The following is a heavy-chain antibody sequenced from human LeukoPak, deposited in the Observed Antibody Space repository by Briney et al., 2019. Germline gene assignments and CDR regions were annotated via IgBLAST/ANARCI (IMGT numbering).Heavy chain of an antibody. CDR1: GGSISSLY. Sequence: PSETLSLTCTVSGGSISSLYWSWIRQPPGKGVEWIGYIYYTGSTNYNPSLKSRVTMFVDMSKNQFSLRLSSVTAADTAVYYCARHRAYSSSSPFDYWGQGTPVTVSS. CDR2: IYYTGST. V-gene: IGHV4-59*08. D-gene: IGHD6-6*01. CDR3: ARHRAYSSSSPFDY. J-gene: IGHJ4*02.